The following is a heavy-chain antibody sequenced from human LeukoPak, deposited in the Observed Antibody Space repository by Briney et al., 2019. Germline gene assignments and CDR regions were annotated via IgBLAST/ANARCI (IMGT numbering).Heavy chain of an antibody. J-gene: IGHJ5*02. D-gene: IGHD4-17*01. Sequence: ASVKVSCKASGGTFSSYAISWVRQAPGQGLEWMGGIIPIFGTANYARKFQGRVTITADESTSTAYMELSSLRSEDTAVYYCARDTVTTGWFDPWGQGTLVTVSS. CDR3: ARDTVTTGWFDP. CDR2: IIPIFGTA. CDR1: GGTFSSYA. V-gene: IGHV1-69*13.